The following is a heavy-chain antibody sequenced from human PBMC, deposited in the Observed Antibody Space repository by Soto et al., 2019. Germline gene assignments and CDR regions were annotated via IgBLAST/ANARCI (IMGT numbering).Heavy chain of an antibody. Sequence: SGPTLVNPTQTLTLTCTFSGFSVSSGGMGVGWIRQPPGAALECLALIYWNDDERYNPSLKTRLTITKDTSKNQVVLTMTNMETVDTATYYCAQNNLWHDNGGFYRSWGPGTMLTVSS. D-gene: IGHD3-3*01. J-gene: IGHJ4*02. V-gene: IGHV2-5*01. CDR1: GFSVSSGGMG. CDR2: IYWNDDE. CDR3: AQNNLWHDNGGFYRS.